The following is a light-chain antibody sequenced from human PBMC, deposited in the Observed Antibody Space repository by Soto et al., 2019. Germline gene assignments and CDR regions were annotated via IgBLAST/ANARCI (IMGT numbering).Light chain of an antibody. V-gene: IGLV1-47*01. Sequence: QSALPQPPSASGTPGQRVTMSCSGSSSNIGSNYVSWYHQLPGTAPKLLIFRDNQRPSGVPDRFSVSKSGTSASLAISGLRSGDEADYYCAAWDDSLSVVVFGGGTKVTVL. CDR1: SSNIGSNY. J-gene: IGLJ2*01. CDR3: AAWDDSLSVVV. CDR2: RDN.